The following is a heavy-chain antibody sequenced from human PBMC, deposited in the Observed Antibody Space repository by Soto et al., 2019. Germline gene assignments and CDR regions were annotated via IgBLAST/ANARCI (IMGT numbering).Heavy chain of an antibody. J-gene: IGHJ6*02. V-gene: IGHV3-48*03. Sequence: EVQLVESGGGLVQPGGSLRLSCAASGITFSNYEMNWVRQAPGKGLEWVSYISSSGRTVYYAASVKGRFSVCRDNAKNSLYLQMNSLRVEDTAVYYCARDCSGAGCYDGNMDLWGQGTTVTVSS. CDR1: GITFSNYE. CDR2: ISSSGRTV. D-gene: IGHD2-15*01. CDR3: ARDCSGAGCYDGNMDL.